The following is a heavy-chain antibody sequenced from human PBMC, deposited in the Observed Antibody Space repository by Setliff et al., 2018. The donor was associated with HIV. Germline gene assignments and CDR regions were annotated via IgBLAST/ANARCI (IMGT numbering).Heavy chain of an antibody. CDR3: AREPSGSGNYFYFDY. V-gene: IGHV1-45*01. Sequence: GASVKVSCKASGYTFTYRYLHWVRQAPGQALEWMGWITPFNGNTNYAQKFQESLRDTSTSTVYMELSSLRSEDTAVYYCAREPSGSGNYFYFDYWGQGALVTVSS. CDR2: ITPFNGNT. CDR1: GYTFTYRY. D-gene: IGHD1-26*01. J-gene: IGHJ4*02.